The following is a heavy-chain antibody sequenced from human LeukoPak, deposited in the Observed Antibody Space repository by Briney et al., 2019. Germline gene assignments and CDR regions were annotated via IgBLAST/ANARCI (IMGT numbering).Heavy chain of an antibody. V-gene: IGHV4-59*01. J-gene: IGHJ4*02. CDR3: AREGAAGNYFDY. CDR2: IYYSGNT. CDR1: GGSISSYY. Sequence: PSETLSLTCTVSGGSISSYYWSWIRQPPGKGLEWIGYIYYSGNTNYNPSLKSRVTISVDTSKNQFSLKLSSVTAADTAVYYCAREGAAGNYFDYWGQGTLVTVSS. D-gene: IGHD6-13*01.